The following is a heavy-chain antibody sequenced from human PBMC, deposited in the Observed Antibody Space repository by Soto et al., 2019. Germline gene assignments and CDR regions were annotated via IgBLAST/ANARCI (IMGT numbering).Heavy chain of an antibody. V-gene: IGHV3-23*01. CDR1: GFTFSSYA. D-gene: IGHD3-3*02. CDR3: AKDPCPTILPDTFDS. CDR2: ISGSGGST. Sequence: SLRLSCAASGFTFSSYAMSWVRQAPGKGLEWVSAISGSGGSTYYADSVKGRFTISRDNSKNTLYLQMNSLRAEDTAVYYCAKDPCPTILPDTFDSWGQGTMVPVSS. J-gene: IGHJ3*02.